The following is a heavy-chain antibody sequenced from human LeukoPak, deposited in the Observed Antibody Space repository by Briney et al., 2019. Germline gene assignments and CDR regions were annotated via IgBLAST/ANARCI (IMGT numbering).Heavy chain of an antibody. J-gene: IGHJ4*02. CDR3: ASLSGYSYGPSGY. V-gene: IGHV3-48*01. Sequence: GGSLRLSCAASGFTFSSYSMNWVRQAPGKGLEWASYISSSSSTIYYADSVKGRFTISRDNAKNSLYLQMNSLRAEDTAVYYCASLSGYSYGPSGYWGQGTLVTVSS. CDR2: ISSSSSTI. D-gene: IGHD5-18*01. CDR1: GFTFSSYS.